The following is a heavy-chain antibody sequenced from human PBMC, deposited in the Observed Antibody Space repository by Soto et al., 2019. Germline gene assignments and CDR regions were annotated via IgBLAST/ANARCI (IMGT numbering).Heavy chain of an antibody. D-gene: IGHD1-20*01. J-gene: IGHJ4*02. CDR2: ISGRGGGT. CDR1: GFTFSSYA. V-gene: IGHV3-23*01. Sequence: GGSLRLSCAASGFTFSSYAMSWVRQAPGKGLEWVSGISGRGGGTYYADSVKGRFTISRDNSKNTLYLQMNSLRAEDTAVYYCAAPYNYVRDAFDIWGQGTLVTVSS. CDR3: AAPYNYVRDAFDI.